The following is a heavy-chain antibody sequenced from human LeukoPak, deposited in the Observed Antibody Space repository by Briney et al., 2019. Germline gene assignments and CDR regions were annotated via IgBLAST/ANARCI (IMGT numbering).Heavy chain of an antibody. CDR1: GFTFSSYE. J-gene: IGHJ4*02. V-gene: IGHV3-48*03. D-gene: IGHD3-3*01. CDR3: AREEGSGDFWNLDY. CDR2: ISSSGSTI. Sequence: PGGSLRLSCAASGFTFSSYEMNWVRQAPGKGLEWVSYISSSGSTIYYADSVKGRFTISRDNAKKSLYLQMNSLRAEDTAVYYCAREEGSGDFWNLDYWGQGTLVTVSS.